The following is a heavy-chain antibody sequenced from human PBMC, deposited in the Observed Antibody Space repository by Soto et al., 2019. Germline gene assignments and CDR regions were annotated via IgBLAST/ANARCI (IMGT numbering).Heavy chain of an antibody. CDR3: ARQTGYYDILTGRPGGYMDV. D-gene: IGHD3-9*01. V-gene: IGHV6-1*01. CDR1: GDSVCINSAA. J-gene: IGHJ6*03. CDR2: TYYRSRWYN. Sequence: SQTLSLTCVISGDSVCINSAAWNWIRQTPARGLEWLGRTYYRSRWYNDYAVSVRSRITVNADTSKNQFSLHLNSVTPEDTAVYYCARQTGYYDILTGRPGGYMDVWGKGTTVTVSS.